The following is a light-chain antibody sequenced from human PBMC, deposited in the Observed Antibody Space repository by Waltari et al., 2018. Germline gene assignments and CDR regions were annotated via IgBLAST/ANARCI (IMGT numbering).Light chain of an antibody. J-gene: IGLJ2*01. CDR2: DVS. V-gene: IGLV2-14*01. CDR3: ASYTSGSTHVA. Sequence: QSALPQPASVSGSPGQSITISCTGTSRDIGAYHYVSWYQQFPGKAPKLIIYDVSKRPSGVSNRFSGSKSGDSASLTISGLQVDDEAHYHCASYTSGSTHVAFGGGTQVTVL. CDR1: SRDIGAYHY.